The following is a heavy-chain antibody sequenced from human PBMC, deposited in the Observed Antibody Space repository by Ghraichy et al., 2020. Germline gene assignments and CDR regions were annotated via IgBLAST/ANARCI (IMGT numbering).Heavy chain of an antibody. D-gene: IGHD5-18*01. CDR2: ITWDGSDR. Sequence: GALNISCAASGFTFDDYTMHWVRQAPGRGLEWVSLITWDGSDRYADSVKGRFTISRDNSKNSLYLEMNSLRSEDTGLYQCVKDHSGYSYGTYFDSWGQGTLVTVSS. CDR1: GFTFDDYT. CDR3: VKDHSGYSYGTYFDS. V-gene: IGHV3-43*01. J-gene: IGHJ4*02.